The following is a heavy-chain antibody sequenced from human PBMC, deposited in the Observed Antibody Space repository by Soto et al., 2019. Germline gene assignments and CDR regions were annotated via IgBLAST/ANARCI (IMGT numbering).Heavy chain of an antibody. V-gene: IGHV3-33*06. D-gene: IGHD3-10*01. CDR3: AKDWSGGFDY. CDR1: GFIFSHYG. J-gene: IGHJ4*02. CDR2: IWYDGSNK. Sequence: GGSLRLSCVASGFIFSHYGMHWVRQAPGKGLEWVALIWYDGSNKFYADSVKGRFTISRDSSKNTVYLQMDSLRAEDTAVYYCAKDWSGGFDYWGQGTLVTVSS.